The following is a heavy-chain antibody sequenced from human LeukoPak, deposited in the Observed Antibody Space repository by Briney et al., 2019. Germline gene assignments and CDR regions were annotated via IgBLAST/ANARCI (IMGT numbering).Heavy chain of an antibody. Sequence: PGASVKVSCKASGYTFTYYGISWVRQAPGRGLEWMGWISPSDGNTNYAQKLQGRVTMTTDTSTSTAYMELRSLRSDDTAVYYCARGLYGSGSYLADYWGQGTLVTVSS. CDR2: ISPSDGNT. J-gene: IGHJ4*02. V-gene: IGHV1-18*04. CDR3: ARGLYGSGSYLADY. CDR1: GYTFTYYG. D-gene: IGHD3-10*01.